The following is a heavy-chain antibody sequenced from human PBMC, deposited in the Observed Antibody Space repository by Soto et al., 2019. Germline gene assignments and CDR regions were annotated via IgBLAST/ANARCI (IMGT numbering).Heavy chain of an antibody. CDR2: ISDDSSYI. Sequence: GGSLRLSCAASGFIFSSYTMNWVRQAPGKGLEWLSSISDDSSYIDYADSLRGRFTVSRDNARNSLYLQIDSLGVEDTAVYYCATPYYFNHWGPGTLVTVSS. CDR3: ATPYYFNH. V-gene: IGHV3-21*06. J-gene: IGHJ1*01. CDR1: GFIFSSYT. D-gene: IGHD3-16*01.